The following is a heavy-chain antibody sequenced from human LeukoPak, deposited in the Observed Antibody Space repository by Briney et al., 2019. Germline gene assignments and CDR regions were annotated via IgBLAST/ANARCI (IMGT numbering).Heavy chain of an antibody. CDR2: INPSGGST. CDR1: GYTFTSYY. CDR3: ARDPGVVVVAARHPLYYFDY. V-gene: IGHV1-46*01. D-gene: IGHD2-15*01. J-gene: IGHJ4*02. Sequence: GASVKVSCKASGYTFTSYYMHWVRQAPGQGLEWMGIINPSGGSTSYAQKFQGRVTMTRDTSTSTVYMELSSLRSEDTAVYYCARDPGVVVVAARHPLYYFDYWGQGTLVTVSS.